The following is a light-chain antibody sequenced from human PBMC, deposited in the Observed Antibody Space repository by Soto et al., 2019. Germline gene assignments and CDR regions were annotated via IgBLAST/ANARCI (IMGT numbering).Light chain of an antibody. V-gene: IGKV3-15*01. CDR1: QSVSNN. CDR3: HQYNNWPPWT. Sequence: EIVFTQSPGTLSPSAWESATQHASASQSVSNNYLAWYQQKPGQAPRLLIYDASTRATGIPARFSGSGSGTEFTLTISSLQSEDFAVYYCHQYNNWPPWTFGQGTKVDIK. CDR2: DAS. J-gene: IGKJ1*01.